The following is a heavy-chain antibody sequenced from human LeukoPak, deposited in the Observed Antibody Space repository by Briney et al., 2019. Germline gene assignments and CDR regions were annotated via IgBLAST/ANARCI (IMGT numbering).Heavy chain of an antibody. V-gene: IGHV3-23*01. CDR3: AKDALPHTYSYYFDF. D-gene: IGHD2-15*01. Sequence: PGGPLRLSCTDSEFTFTTHAMHWVRQAPGKGLEGVSGLSGSASSTYYADSVKGRFTISRDNSKNTLCLQMNSLRAEDTAVYYCAKDALPHTYSYYFDFWGQGTLVTVSS. CDR1: EFTFTTHA. CDR2: LSGSASST. J-gene: IGHJ4*02.